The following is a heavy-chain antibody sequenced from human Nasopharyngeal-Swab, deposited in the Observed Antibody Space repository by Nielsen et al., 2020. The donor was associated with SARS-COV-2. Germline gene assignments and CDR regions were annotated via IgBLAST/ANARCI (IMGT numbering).Heavy chain of an antibody. D-gene: IGHD3-10*01. CDR1: GYTFTSYG. CDR3: ARDQVRDKTNDY. Sequence: ASVKVSCEASGYTFTSYGISWVRQAPGQGLEWMGWISAYNGNTNYAQKLQGRDTMTTDTSTSTAYMELRSLRSDDTAVYYCARDQVRDKTNDYWGQGTLVTVSS. V-gene: IGHV1-18*01. CDR2: ISAYNGNT. J-gene: IGHJ4*02.